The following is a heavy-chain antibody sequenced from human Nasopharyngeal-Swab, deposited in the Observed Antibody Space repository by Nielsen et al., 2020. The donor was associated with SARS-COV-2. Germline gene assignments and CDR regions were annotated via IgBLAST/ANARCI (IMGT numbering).Heavy chain of an antibody. J-gene: IGHJ4*02. CDR2: IIPIFGTA. Sequence: SVKVSCKASGGTFSSYAISWVRQAPGQGLGWMGGIIPIFGTANYAQKFQGRVTITADESTSTAYMELSSLRSEDTAVYYCARGAPRLWFGEFYYWGQGTLVTVSS. D-gene: IGHD3-10*01. V-gene: IGHV1-69*13. CDR3: ARGAPRLWFGEFYY. CDR1: GGTFSSYA.